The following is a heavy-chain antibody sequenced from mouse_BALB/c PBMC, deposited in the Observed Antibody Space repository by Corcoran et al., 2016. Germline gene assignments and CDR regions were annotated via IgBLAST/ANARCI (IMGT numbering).Heavy chain of an antibody. Sequence: EVQLQQSGPELVKPGASVKISCEASGYSFTGYYMHWVKQSHVKSLECIGPINPYNGATSYKQNFKYKASLTVDKSSGTAYIERHSLTSEDSTVYDVARDHDHWYCDVWCAGTTVTVTS. J-gene: IGHJ1*01. V-gene: IGHV1S30*01. CDR2: INPYNGAT. CDR3: ARDHDHWYCDV. CDR1: GYSFTGYY.